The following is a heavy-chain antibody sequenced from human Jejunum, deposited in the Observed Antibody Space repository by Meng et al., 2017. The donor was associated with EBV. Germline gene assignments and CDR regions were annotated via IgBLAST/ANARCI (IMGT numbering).Heavy chain of an antibody. D-gene: IGHD3-16*01. Sequence: QRDLSGGEGKKHGASADVSCKSSAYTFAGYYMHWVRQAHGQVLEWMGRINPNSGGATYAQKFQGRVTMTRDTSISTAYMELSRLRSDDTAVYYCAREGLVGDLRYFDLWGRGTLVTVSS. CDR1: AYTFAGYY. CDR2: INPNSGGA. CDR3: AREGLVGDLRYFDL. V-gene: IGHV1-2*06. J-gene: IGHJ2*01.